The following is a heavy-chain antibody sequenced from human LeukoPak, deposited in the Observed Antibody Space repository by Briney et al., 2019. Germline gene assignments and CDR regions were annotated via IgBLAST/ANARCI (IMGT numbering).Heavy chain of an antibody. CDR3: ARFPYSSGWYYFDY. CDR2: ISGSGGST. CDR1: GFTFSSYA. V-gene: IGHV3-23*01. D-gene: IGHD6-19*01. Sequence: GGSLRLSCAASGFTFSSYAMSWVRQAPGKGLEWVSTISGSGGSTYYADSVKGRFTISRDNAKNSLYLQMNSLRAEDTAVYYCARFPYSSGWYYFDYWGQGTLVTVSS. J-gene: IGHJ4*02.